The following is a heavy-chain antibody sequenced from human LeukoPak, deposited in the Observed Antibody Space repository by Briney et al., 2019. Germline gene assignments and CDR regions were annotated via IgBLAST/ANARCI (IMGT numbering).Heavy chain of an antibody. J-gene: IGHJ6*02. CDR2: IYYSGST. V-gene: IGHV4-30-4*01. CDR1: GGSISSGDYY. D-gene: IGHD4-17*01. CDR3: ARGDYGDYYYYGMDV. Sequence: PSQTLSLTCTVSGGSISSGDYYWSWIRQPPGKGLEWIGYIYYSGSTYYNPSLKSRVTISVDTSKNQFSLKLSSVTATDTAVYYCARGDYGDYYYYGMDVWGQGTTVTVSS.